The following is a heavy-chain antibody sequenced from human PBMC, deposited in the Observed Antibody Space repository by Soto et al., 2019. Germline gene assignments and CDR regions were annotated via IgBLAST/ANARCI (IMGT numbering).Heavy chain of an antibody. CDR3: ANGIAAAVRYRDTRLFLY. V-gene: IGHV3-23*01. CDR1: AVTLRTYS. CDR2: SSGSGGST. Sequence: GGYLRHSWTASAVTLRTYSKSGFRQAPGKGLEWVSASSGSGGSTYYADSVKGRFTISRDNSKNTLYLQMNSLRAEDTAVYYCANGIAAAVRYRDTRLFLYWGQGT. D-gene: IGHD6-13*01. J-gene: IGHJ4*02.